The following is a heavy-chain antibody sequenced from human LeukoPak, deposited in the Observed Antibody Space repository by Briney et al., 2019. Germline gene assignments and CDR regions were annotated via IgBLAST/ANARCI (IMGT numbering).Heavy chain of an antibody. V-gene: IGHV3-30*02. CDR2: IRYDGSNK. D-gene: IGHD5-24*01. J-gene: IGHJ4*02. CDR3: ARDEKDGYNSAFDY. Sequence: GGSLRLSCAASGFTFRNYGLHWVRQAPGKGLEWVAFIRYDGSNKYYADSVKGRFTISRDNSKNTLYLQMNSLRAEDTAVYYCARDEKDGYNSAFDYWGQGTLVTVSS. CDR1: GFTFRNYG.